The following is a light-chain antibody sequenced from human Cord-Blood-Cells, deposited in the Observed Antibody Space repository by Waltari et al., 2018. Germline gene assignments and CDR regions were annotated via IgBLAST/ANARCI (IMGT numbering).Light chain of an antibody. CDR1: SSAVGSYKL. CDR2: EVS. J-gene: IGLJ3*02. V-gene: IGLV2-23*02. CDR3: CSYAGSSTWV. Sequence: QSALTQPASVSGSPGQSITIPCTGTSSAVGSYKLVSWYQKHPGKAPKLMIYEVSKRPSGVSNRFSGSKSGNTASLTISGLQAEDEADYYCCSYAGSSTWVFGGGTKLTVL.